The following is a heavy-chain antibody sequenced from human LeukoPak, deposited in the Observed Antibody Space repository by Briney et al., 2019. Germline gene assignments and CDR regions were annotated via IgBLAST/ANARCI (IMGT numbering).Heavy chain of an antibody. CDR2: IYYSGST. CDR3: ARGSYGDYPFDY. V-gene: IGHV4-59*01. D-gene: IGHD4-17*01. J-gene: IGHJ4*02. Sequence: SETLSLTCTVSGGFISSYYWSWIRQPPGKGLEWIGYIYYSGSTNYNPSLKSRVTISVDTSKNQFTLKLSSVTAADTAVYYCARGSYGDYPFDYWGQGTLVTVSS. CDR1: GGFISSYY.